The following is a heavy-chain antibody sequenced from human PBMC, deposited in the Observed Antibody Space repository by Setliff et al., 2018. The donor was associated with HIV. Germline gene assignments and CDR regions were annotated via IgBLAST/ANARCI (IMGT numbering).Heavy chain of an antibody. D-gene: IGHD6-19*01. CDR2: IYYSGST. CDR3: ARDRWSVAGAYYYYGMDV. V-gene: IGHV4-61*01. CDR1: GDSVSSRSYY. Sequence: SETLSLTCTVSGDSVSSRSYYWSWIRQPPGKGLEWIGYIYYSGSTNYNPSLKSRVTISVDTSKNQFSLKLSSVTAADTAVYYCARDRWSVAGAYYYYGMDVWGQGTTVTVSS. J-gene: IGHJ6*02.